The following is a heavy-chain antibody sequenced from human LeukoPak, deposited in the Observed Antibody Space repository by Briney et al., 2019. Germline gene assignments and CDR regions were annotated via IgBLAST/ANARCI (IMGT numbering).Heavy chain of an antibody. CDR2: ISYDGSNK. CDR1: GFTFSSYA. CDR3: ARDTPDSSGYYFDY. J-gene: IGHJ4*02. Sequence: GGSLRLSCSASGFTFSSYAMHWVRQAPGKGLEWVAVISYDGSNKYYADSVKGRFTISRDNSKNTLYLQMNSLRAEGTAVYYCARDTPDSSGYYFDYWGQGTLVTVSS. V-gene: IGHV3-30-3*01. D-gene: IGHD3-22*01.